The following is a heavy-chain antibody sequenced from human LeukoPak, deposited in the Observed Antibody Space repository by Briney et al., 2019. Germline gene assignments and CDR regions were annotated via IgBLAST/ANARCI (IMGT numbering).Heavy chain of an antibody. CDR2: ISYDGSNK. J-gene: IGHJ4*02. CDR1: GFTFISSA. D-gene: IGHD5-18*01. CDR3: AVTVVDTADF. V-gene: IGHV3-30*04. Sequence: GGSLRLSCAASGFTFISSALHGVRQAPGTGLEWVAVISYDGSNKYYADSVKGRFTISRDNSKNTLYLQMNSLRAEDTAVYYCAVTVVDTADFWGQGTLVTVSS.